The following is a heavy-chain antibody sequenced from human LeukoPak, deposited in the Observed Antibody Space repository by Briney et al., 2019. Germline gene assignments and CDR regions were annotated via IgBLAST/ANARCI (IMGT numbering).Heavy chain of an antibody. Sequence: PSETLSLTCTVSGGSISSGDYYWSWIRQPPGKGLEWIAYMYYSGSTYYNPSLKSRVTMSADTSKNQLSLKLSSVTAADTAVYYCARVIRGAARPGYVDVWGKGTTVTVSS. V-gene: IGHV4-30-4*01. CDR3: ARVIRGAARPGYVDV. CDR2: MYYSGST. D-gene: IGHD6-6*01. J-gene: IGHJ6*04. CDR1: GGSISSGDYY.